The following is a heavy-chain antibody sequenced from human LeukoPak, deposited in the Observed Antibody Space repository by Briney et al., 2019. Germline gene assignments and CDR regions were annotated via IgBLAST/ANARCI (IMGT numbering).Heavy chain of an antibody. CDR3: ARVGGGYSNFYFDY. Sequence: GASVEVSCKASGYTFTSHYIHWVRQAPGQGLEWMGIINPSGGSTTYAQKFQGRVTVTRDTSTSTVYMELSSLRSEDTAVYYCARVGGGYSNFYFDYWGQGTLVTVSS. CDR2: INPSGGST. J-gene: IGHJ4*02. D-gene: IGHD4-11*01. V-gene: IGHV1-46*01. CDR1: GYTFTSHY.